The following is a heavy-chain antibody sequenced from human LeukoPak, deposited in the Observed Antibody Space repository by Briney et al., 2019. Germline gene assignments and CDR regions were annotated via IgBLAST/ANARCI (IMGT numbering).Heavy chain of an antibody. Sequence: GASLRVSCKASGYTFTTYFVHWVRQAPGQGLEWMGIINPSGGSTTYAEKFQGRVTMTRDTSTSTVYMELSSLRSEDTAVYYCARRAGDIGDLPPAMFPGDYYHYMDVWGKGTTVTVSS. CDR2: INPSGGST. V-gene: IGHV1-46*01. CDR3: ARRAGDIGDLPPAMFPGDYYHYMDV. J-gene: IGHJ6*03. D-gene: IGHD2-2*01. CDR1: GYTFTTYF.